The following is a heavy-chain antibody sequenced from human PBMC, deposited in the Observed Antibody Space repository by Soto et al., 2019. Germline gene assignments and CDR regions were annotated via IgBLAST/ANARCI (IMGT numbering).Heavy chain of an antibody. CDR1: GYNLTESS. Sequence: ASVKVSCKVSGYNLTESSMHWVRQAPGKGLEWMGGFDPEDGETIYAQKFQGRVTMTEDTSTGTAYMELSSLRSEDTAVYYCARASIASSGWPESQYGMDVWGQGTTVTVSS. J-gene: IGHJ6*02. V-gene: IGHV1-24*01. CDR2: FDPEDGET. D-gene: IGHD6-19*01. CDR3: ARASIASSGWPESQYGMDV.